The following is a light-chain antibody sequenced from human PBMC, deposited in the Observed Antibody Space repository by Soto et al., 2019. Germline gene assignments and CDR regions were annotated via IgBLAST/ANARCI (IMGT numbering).Light chain of an antibody. Sequence: QSALTQPPSVSGAPGQRVTISCTGSSSNIGAGYDVHWYQQLPGTAPKLLIYGNSNRPSGVPDRFSGSKSGTSASLAITGLQAEDEADYYCQSYDSSLSGGNVFXTGTKLTVL. CDR3: QSYDSSLSGGNV. V-gene: IGLV1-40*01. J-gene: IGLJ1*01. CDR1: SSNIGAGYD. CDR2: GNS.